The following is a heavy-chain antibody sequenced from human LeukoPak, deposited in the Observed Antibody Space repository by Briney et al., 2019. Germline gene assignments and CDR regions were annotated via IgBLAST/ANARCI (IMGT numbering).Heavy chain of an antibody. J-gene: IGHJ3*02. CDR1: GFSLSTSVMC. Sequence: SGPTLVNPTETLTLTCTFSGFSLSTSVMCVSWIRQPPGKALQWLARLDWDDDKYYSTSLEARLTISKDTSKNQVVLTMTKMDPVDTATYYCARMTAGYSSGWFAFDIWGQGTMVTVSS. D-gene: IGHD6-19*01. CDR3: ARMTAGYSSGWFAFDI. CDR2: LDWDDDK. V-gene: IGHV2-70*11.